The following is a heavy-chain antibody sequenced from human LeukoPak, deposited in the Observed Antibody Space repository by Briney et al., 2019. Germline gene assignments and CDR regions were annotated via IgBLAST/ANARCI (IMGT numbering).Heavy chain of an antibody. V-gene: IGHV4-34*01. CDR2: INHSGST. CDR1: GGSFSGYY. D-gene: IGHD3-22*01. Sequence: SETLSLTCAVYGGSFSGYYWSWIRQPPGKGLEWIGEINHSGSTNYNPSLKSRVTISVDTSKNQFSLKLSSVTAADTAVYYCARFGLYLSSGSAYWGQGTLVTVSS. J-gene: IGHJ4*02. CDR3: ARFGLYLSSGSAY.